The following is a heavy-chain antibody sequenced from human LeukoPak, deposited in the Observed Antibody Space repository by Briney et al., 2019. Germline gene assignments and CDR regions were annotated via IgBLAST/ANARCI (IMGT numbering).Heavy chain of an antibody. V-gene: IGHV3-11*04. D-gene: IGHD4-23*01. CDR3: ARDYDYGGINWFDP. CDR2: ISSSGSTI. CDR1: GFTLSDYY. Sequence: GGSLRLSCAASGFTLSDYYMSWIRQAPGKGLEWVSYISSSGSTIYYADSVKGRFTISRDNAKNSLYLQMNSLRAEDTAVYYCARDYDYGGINWFDPWGQGTLVTVSS. J-gene: IGHJ5*02.